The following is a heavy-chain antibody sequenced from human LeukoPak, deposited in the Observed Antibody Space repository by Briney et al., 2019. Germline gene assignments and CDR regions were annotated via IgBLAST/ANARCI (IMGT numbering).Heavy chain of an antibody. D-gene: IGHD2-15*01. Sequence: GGSLRLSCAASGFTFSTYAVSWVRQTPGKGLEWVAAISGDNPGTYHATSVRGRFSISRDNSKNTLHLQMNGLKAEDAAIYYCAKASVGHCSGAFCYPFDSWGQGTLVTVSS. J-gene: IGHJ4*02. CDR3: AKASVGHCSGAFCYPFDS. CDR1: GFTFSTYA. CDR2: ISGDNPGT. V-gene: IGHV3-23*01.